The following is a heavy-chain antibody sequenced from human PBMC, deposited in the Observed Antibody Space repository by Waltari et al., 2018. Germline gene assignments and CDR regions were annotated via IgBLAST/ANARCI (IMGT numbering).Heavy chain of an antibody. D-gene: IGHD4-4*01. J-gene: IGHJ4*02. CDR1: GFPFSGPW. CDR3: ARDMGIYTNYAAY. CDR2: INEDESEK. Sequence: EVQLVESGGGLVQPGGSLSLSCVASGFPFSGPWISWLRPAPGKGLEWVANINEDESEKFYADSVKGRFTISRDNAKNSLYLQMNSLRVEDTAYYYCARDMGIYTNYAAYWGQGTLVTVSS. V-gene: IGHV3-7*01.